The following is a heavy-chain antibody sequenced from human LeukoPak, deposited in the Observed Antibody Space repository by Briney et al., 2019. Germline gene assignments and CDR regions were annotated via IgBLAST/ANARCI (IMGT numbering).Heavy chain of an antibody. J-gene: IGHJ4*02. CDR2: IYTSGST. Sequence: PSETLSLTCTVSGGSISSCYWSWNRQPAGKGLEWIGRIYTSGSTNYNPSLKSRVTMSVDTSKNQFSLKLSSVTAADTAVYFCARENVVIPAARPLDYWGQGTLVTVSS. CDR3: ARENVVIPAARPLDY. CDR1: GGSISSCY. D-gene: IGHD2-2*01. V-gene: IGHV4-4*07.